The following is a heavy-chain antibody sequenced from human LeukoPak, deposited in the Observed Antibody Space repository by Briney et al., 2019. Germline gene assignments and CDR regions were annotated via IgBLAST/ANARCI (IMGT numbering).Heavy chain of an antibody. CDR1: GFTFSSSS. Sequence: PGGSLRLSCAASGFTFSSSSMNWVRQAPGKGLEWVSSISNSSSYIYYADSVKGRFTISRDNAKNSLYLQMNSLRAEDTAVYYCARRVAAAADAFDTWGQGTMVTVSS. CDR3: ARRVAAAADAFDT. J-gene: IGHJ3*02. V-gene: IGHV3-21*01. D-gene: IGHD6-13*01. CDR2: ISNSSSYI.